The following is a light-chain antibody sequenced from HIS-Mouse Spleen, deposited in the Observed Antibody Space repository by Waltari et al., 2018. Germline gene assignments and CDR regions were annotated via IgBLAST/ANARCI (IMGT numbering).Light chain of an antibody. CDR2: EDS. CDR3: YSTDSSGNHRV. V-gene: IGLV3-10*01. CDR1: ALPHNY. J-gene: IGLJ2*01. Sequence: SYELTQPPSVSVSPGQTARITCSGDALPHNYADWYQQKSGQAPVLVIYEDSKRPSGIPERFSGSSSGTMATLTISGAQVEDEADYYCYSTDSSGNHRVFGGGTKLTVL.